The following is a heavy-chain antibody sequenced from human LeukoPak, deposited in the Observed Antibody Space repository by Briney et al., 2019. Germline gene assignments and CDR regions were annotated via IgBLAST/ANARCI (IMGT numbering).Heavy chain of an antibody. V-gene: IGHV3-11*06. D-gene: IGHD6-6*01. Sequence: PGGSLRLSCAASGFTFSDYYMSWIRQAPGKGLEWVSYISSSSSYTNYADSVKGRFTLSRDNAKNSLYLQINSLRAEDTAVYYCARGGYSNSYDFWGQGNLVTVSS. CDR2: ISSSSSYT. CDR1: GFTFSDYY. J-gene: IGHJ4*02. CDR3: ARGGYSNSYDF.